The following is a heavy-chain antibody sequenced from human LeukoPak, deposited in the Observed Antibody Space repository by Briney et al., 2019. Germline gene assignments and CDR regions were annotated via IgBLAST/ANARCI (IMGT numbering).Heavy chain of an antibody. CDR2: ISGSDGST. CDR3: AKQSVRAAVAAPFDY. V-gene: IGHV3-23*01. D-gene: IGHD6-13*01. J-gene: IGHJ4*02. Sequence: PGGSLRLSCAASGFTFSEYGMSWVRQAPGKGLEWVSVISGSDGSTYYADSVKGRFTISRDNSKNTLFLQMNSLRAEDTALYYCAKQSVRAAVAAPFDYWGQGTLVTVSA. CDR1: GFTFSEYG.